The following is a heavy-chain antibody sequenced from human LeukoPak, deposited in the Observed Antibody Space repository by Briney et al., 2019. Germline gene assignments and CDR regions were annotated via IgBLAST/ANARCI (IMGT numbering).Heavy chain of an antibody. J-gene: IGHJ4*02. V-gene: IGHV3-30*07. CDR2: ISYDGSRT. CDR3: AKDVYGDYGGLDY. D-gene: IGHD4-17*01. Sequence: GGSLRLSCAASGFTFTEYAMHWVRQAPGKGLEGVALISYDGSRTDYADSVKGRFTISRDNSRNTLYLQMNSLRAEDTAVYYCAKDVYGDYGGLDYWGQGTLVTVSS. CDR1: GFTFTEYA.